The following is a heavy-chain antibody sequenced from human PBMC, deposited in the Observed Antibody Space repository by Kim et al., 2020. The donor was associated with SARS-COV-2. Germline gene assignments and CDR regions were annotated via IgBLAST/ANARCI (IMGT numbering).Heavy chain of an antibody. Sequence: SETLSLTCAVYGGSFSGYYWSCIRQPPGKGLEWIGEINHSGSTNYNPSLKSRVTISVDTSKNQFSLKLSSVTAADTAVYYCARTLDGDAPDYWGQGTLVTVSS. D-gene: IGHD4-17*01. V-gene: IGHV4-34*01. CDR3: ARTLDGDAPDY. CDR2: INHSGST. CDR1: GGSFSGYY. J-gene: IGHJ4*02.